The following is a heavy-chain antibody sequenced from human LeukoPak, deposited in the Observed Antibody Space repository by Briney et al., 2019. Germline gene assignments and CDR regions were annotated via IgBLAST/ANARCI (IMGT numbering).Heavy chain of an antibody. CDR2: IKEAGSEK. V-gene: IGHV3-7*04. J-gene: IGHJ4*02. Sequence: GGSLRLSCAASGFTFSNYWMSWVRQAPGKGLEFMANIKEAGSEKYYVDSVKGRFTISRDNDENSVHLQMNNLRAEDTAVYYCARGGGMRSWYDFDYWGQGILVTVSS. D-gene: IGHD6-13*01. CDR3: ARGGGMRSWYDFDY. CDR1: GFTFSNYW.